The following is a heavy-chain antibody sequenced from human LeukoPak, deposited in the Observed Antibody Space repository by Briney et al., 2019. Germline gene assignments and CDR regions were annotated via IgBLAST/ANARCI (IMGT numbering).Heavy chain of an antibody. CDR1: GGTFSSYA. J-gene: IGHJ4*02. Sequence: SVKVSCKASGGTFSSYAISWVRQAPGQGLEWMGGIIPIFGTANYAQKFQGRVTITADESTSTAYMELSSLRSEDTAVYYCARANEYSSSDRSFDYWGQGTLVTVSS. CDR3: ARANEYSSSDRSFDY. CDR2: IIPIFGTA. D-gene: IGHD6-6*01. V-gene: IGHV1-69*13.